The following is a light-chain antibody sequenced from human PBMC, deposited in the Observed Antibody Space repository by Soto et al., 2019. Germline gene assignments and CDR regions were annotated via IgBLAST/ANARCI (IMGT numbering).Light chain of an antibody. CDR2: WAS. Sequence: DTVMTQSPESLAVSMGERATINCKSSQSVLYSSNNKNYLAWYQQKPGQPPKLLIYWASTRESGVPDRFTGSGSGTDFTLTISSLQAGDVAVYYCQQFYSTPPTFGQGTKVDI. CDR3: QQFYSTPPT. J-gene: IGKJ1*01. CDR1: QSVLYSSNNKNY. V-gene: IGKV4-1*01.